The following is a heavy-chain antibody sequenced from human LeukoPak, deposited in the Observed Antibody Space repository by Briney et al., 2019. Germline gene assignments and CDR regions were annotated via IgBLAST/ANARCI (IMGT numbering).Heavy chain of an antibody. J-gene: IGHJ5*02. Sequence: SVKVSCKASGGTFISYAISWVRQAPGQGLEWMGGIIPIFGTANYAQKFQGRVTITADESTSTAYMELSSLRSEDTAVYYCARDLPDPSHRYNWFDPWGQGTLVTVSS. CDR1: GGTFISYA. V-gene: IGHV1-69*13. CDR2: IIPIFGTA. CDR3: ARDLPDPSHRYNWFDP.